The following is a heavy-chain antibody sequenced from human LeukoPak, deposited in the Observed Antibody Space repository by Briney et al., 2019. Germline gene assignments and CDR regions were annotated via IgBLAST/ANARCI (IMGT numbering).Heavy chain of an antibody. D-gene: IGHD5-18*01. V-gene: IGHV4-34*01. CDR2: INHSGST. CDR1: GGSFSGYY. Sequence: SETLSLTCAVYGGSFSGYYWSWIRQPPGKGLEWIGEINHSGSTNYNPSLKSRVTISVDTSKNQFSLKLSSVTAADTAVYYCARDEGTATGYDYWGQGTLVTVSS. J-gene: IGHJ4*02. CDR3: ARDEGTATGYDY.